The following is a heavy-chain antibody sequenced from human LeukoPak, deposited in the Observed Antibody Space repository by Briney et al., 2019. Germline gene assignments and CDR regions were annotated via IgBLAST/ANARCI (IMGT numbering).Heavy chain of an antibody. CDR3: SNRFHH. Sequence: PGGSLRLSCAASGFTFSNYGMHWGRKGPGPGLGRVAVICHDGSNKYYADSVKGRLTISRDNSKNTLYLQMNSLRVEDTAMYYCSNRFHHWPQGTLDSVSS. CDR1: GFTFSNYG. CDR2: ICHDGSNK. V-gene: IGHV3-33*06. J-gene: IGHJ4*02.